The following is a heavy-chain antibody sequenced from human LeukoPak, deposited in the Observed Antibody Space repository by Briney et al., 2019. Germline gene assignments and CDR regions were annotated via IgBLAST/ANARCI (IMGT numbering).Heavy chain of an antibody. Sequence: GGSLRLFCAASGFTFSSYAMTWVRQAPGKGLEWVSTISGSGGSTYYPDSVKGQFTISRDNSKNTLYLQMNSLRAKDTALYYCARGSNDYGDYFPSGWGQGTLVTVSS. CDR1: GFTFSSYA. J-gene: IGHJ4*02. CDR2: ISGSGGST. V-gene: IGHV3-23*01. D-gene: IGHD4-17*01. CDR3: ARGSNDYGDYFPSG.